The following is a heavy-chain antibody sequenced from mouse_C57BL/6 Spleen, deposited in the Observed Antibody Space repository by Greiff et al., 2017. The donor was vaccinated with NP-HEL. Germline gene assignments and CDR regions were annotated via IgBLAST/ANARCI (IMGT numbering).Heavy chain of an antibody. J-gene: IGHJ2*01. CDR3: ARGSGYLFDY. CDR2: ISYDGSN. V-gene: IGHV3-6*01. Sequence: EVKLQESGPGLVKPSQSLSLTCSVTGYSITSGYYWNWIRQFPGNKLEWMGYISYDGSNNYNPSLKNRISITRDTSKNQFFLKLNSVTTEDTATYYCARGSGYLFDYWGQGTTLTVSS. CDR1: GYSITSGYY. D-gene: IGHD3-2*02.